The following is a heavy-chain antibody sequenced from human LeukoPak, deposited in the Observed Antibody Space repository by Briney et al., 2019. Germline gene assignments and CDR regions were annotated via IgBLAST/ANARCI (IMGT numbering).Heavy chain of an antibody. CDR3: ARSALYTARFDP. CDR1: GGSFSGYY. J-gene: IGHJ5*02. Sequence: SETLSLTCAVYGGSFSGYYWSWIRQPPGKGLEWIGEINHSGSTNYNPSLKSRVTISVDTSKNQFSLKLSSVTAADTAVYYCARSALYTARFDPWGQGTLVTVSS. CDR2: INHSGST. V-gene: IGHV4-34*01. D-gene: IGHD3-16*01.